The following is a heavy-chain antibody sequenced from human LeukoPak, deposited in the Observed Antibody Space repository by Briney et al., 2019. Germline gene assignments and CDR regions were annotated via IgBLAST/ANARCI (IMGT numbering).Heavy chain of an antibody. CDR2: INQGGSDK. J-gene: IGHJ4*02. Sequence: GGSLRLSCAASGFTFSGHWMSWVRQAPGKGLEWVANINQGGSDKYYVDSVKGRFTISRDNANNLLYLQMNSLRGEDTAVYYCTRDRSRAEDDWGQGTLVSASS. CDR3: TRDRSRAEDD. D-gene: IGHD1-14*01. V-gene: IGHV3-7*01. CDR1: GFTFSGHW.